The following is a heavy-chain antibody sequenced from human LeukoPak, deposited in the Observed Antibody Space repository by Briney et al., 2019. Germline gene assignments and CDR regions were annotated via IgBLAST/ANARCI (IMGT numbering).Heavy chain of an antibody. V-gene: IGHV4-59*08. CDR1: GGSISSYY. CDR3: VGAKQWLSFDI. CDR2: FYNSGST. J-gene: IGHJ3*02. D-gene: IGHD3-22*01. Sequence: SETLSLTCTVSGGSISSYYWSWIRQPPGKGLEWIGNFYNSGSTNYNPSLRSRVTISVDTSKSQFSLILSSVTAADTAVYYCVGAKQWLSFDIWGQGTTVTVSS.